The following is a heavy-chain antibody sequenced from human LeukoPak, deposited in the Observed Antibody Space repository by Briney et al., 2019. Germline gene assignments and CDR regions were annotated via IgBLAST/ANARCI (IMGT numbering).Heavy chain of an antibody. J-gene: IGHJ5*02. Sequence: PVASVTVSCKVSGYTLTELSMHWVRQAPGKGLEWMGGFDPEDGETIYAQKFQGRVTMTEDTSTDTAYMELSSLRSEDTAVYYCATSGGGENRNYGYNWFDPWGQGTLVTVSS. CDR2: FDPEDGET. CDR3: ATSGGGENRNYGYNWFDP. CDR1: GYTLTELS. D-gene: IGHD1-7*01. V-gene: IGHV1-24*01.